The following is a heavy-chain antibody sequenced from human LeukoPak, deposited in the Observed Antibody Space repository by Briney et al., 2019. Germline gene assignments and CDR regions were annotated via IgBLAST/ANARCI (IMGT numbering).Heavy chain of an antibody. CDR2: ISSSSSYI. CDR3: ARGSGSSSSWYDWCDP. J-gene: IGHJ5*02. V-gene: IGHV3-21*01. D-gene: IGHD6-13*01. CDR1: GFTFSSYS. Sequence: GGSLRLSCAASGFTFSSYSMNWVRQAPGKGLEWVSSISSSSSYIYYADSVKGRFTISRDNAKNSLYLQMNSLRAEDTAVYYCARGSGSSSSWYDWCDPWGQGTLVTVSS.